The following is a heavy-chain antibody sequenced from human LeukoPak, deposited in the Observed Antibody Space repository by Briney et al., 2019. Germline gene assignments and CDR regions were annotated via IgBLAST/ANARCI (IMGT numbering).Heavy chain of an antibody. CDR1: GYSISSGDY. J-gene: IGHJ4*02. Sequence: SETLSLTCAVSGYSISSGDYWGWVRQPAGKGVEWMGSIYHSGSTYFTPSLKSPVTISVATSTLPFSLHLSSVTAADTAVYYCARILGPQSSTYYDFWSGYYFDYWGQGTLVTVSS. D-gene: IGHD3-3*01. V-gene: IGHV4-38-2*01. CDR2: IYHSGST. CDR3: ARILGPQSSTYYDFWSGYYFDY.